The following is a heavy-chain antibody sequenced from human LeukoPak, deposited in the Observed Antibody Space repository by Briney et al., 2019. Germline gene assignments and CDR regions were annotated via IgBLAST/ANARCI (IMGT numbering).Heavy chain of an antibody. CDR2: ISSSSSYI. V-gene: IGHV3-21*01. CDR1: GFTFSSYS. CDR3: AREGCSSTSCYRWFDP. Sequence: GGSLRLSCAASGFTFSSYSMNWVRQAPGKGLEWVSSISSSSSYIYYADSVKGRFTISRDNAKNSLYLQMNSLRAEDTAVYYCAREGCSSTSCYRWFDPWGQGTPVTVSS. J-gene: IGHJ5*02. D-gene: IGHD2-2*01.